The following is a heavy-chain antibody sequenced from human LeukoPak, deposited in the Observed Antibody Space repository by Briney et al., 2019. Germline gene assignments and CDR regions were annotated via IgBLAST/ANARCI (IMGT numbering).Heavy chain of an antibody. CDR2: IYHSGST. V-gene: IGHV4-38-2*02. D-gene: IGHD5-18*01. CDR1: GYSISSGYY. J-gene: IGHJ4*02. CDR3: ARENGYRYDY. Sequence: PSETLSLTCTVSGYSISSGYYWGWIRQPPGKRLEWIGSIYHSGSTYYNPSLKSRITISVDTSKNQFSLKLSSVTAADTALYYCARENGYRYDYWGQGTLVTVSS.